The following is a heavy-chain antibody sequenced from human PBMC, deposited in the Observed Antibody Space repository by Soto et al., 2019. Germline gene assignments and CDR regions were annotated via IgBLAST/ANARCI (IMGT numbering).Heavy chain of an antibody. Sequence: QVQLVQSGAEVKKPGASVKVSCKASGYTFTSYGISWVRQAPGQGREWMGWISAYNGNTNYAQKLQGRVTMTTDTPTSTAYMELRSLRSDDTAEYYCARDLKLQVRRDGYDYGFGYWGQGTLVTVSS. CDR3: ARDLKLQVRRDGYDYGFGY. CDR1: GYTFTSYG. V-gene: IGHV1-18*04. D-gene: IGHD5-12*01. CDR2: ISAYNGNT. J-gene: IGHJ4*02.